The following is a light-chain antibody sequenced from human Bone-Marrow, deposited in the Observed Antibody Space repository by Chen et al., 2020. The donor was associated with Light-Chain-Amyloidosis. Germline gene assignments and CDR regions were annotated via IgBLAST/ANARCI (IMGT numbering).Light chain of an antibody. Sequence: SYELTQPPSVSVSPGQTGRITCSGDDLPTKYAYWYQQKPGQAPVLVIHRDTERPSGISERFAGSSSGTTATLNISGVQAEDEADYHCQSADSSGTYEVIFGGGTKLTVL. CDR3: QSADSSGTYEVI. CDR2: RDT. CDR1: DLPTKY. V-gene: IGLV3-25*03. J-gene: IGLJ2*01.